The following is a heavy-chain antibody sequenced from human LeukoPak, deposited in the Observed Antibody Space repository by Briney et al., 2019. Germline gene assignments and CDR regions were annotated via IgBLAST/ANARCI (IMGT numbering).Heavy chain of an antibody. CDR2: INHSGST. Sequence: SETLSLTCAVYGGSFSGYYWSWIRQPPGKGLEWIGEINHSGSTNYNPSLKSRVTMSVDTSKNQFSLRLSSVTAADTAVYYCAREGLAAAGTIDYWGQGTLVTVSS. CDR3: AREGLAAAGTIDY. V-gene: IGHV4-34*01. J-gene: IGHJ4*02. CDR1: GGSFSGYY. D-gene: IGHD6-13*01.